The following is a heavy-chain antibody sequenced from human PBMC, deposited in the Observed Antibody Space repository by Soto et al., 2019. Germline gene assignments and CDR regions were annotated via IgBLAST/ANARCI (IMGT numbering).Heavy chain of an antibody. CDR3: GRDNIAAAGTGGYYYYGMDV. J-gene: IGHJ6*02. Sequence: PSETLSLTCTVSGGSISSYYWSWIRQPPGKGLEWIGYIYYSGSTNYNPSLKSRVTISVDTSKNQFSLKLSSVTAAGTAVYYCGRDNIAAAGTGGYYYYGMDVWGQGTTVTV. CDR1: GGSISSYY. V-gene: IGHV4-59*01. D-gene: IGHD6-13*01. CDR2: IYYSGST.